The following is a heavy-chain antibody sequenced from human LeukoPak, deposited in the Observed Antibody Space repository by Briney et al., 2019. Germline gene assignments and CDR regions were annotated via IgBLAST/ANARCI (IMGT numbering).Heavy chain of an antibody. CDR1: GFTFDDYG. CDR2: INWNGGNT. Sequence: GGPLRLSCAASGFTFDDYGMSWVRQAPGKGLEWVSDINWNGGNTGYTDSVKGRFAISRDNAKNSLYLQMNSLRAEDTALYYCARARLNYYDSSGKSYYFDYWGQGTLVTVSS. D-gene: IGHD3-22*01. V-gene: IGHV3-20*04. CDR3: ARARLNYYDSSGKSYYFDY. J-gene: IGHJ4*02.